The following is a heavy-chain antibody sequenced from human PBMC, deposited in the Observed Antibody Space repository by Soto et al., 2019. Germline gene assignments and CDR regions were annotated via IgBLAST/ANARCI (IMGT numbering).Heavy chain of an antibody. CDR1: GFTFSSYA. CDR2: ISGSGGST. D-gene: IGHD3-22*01. CDR3: VKDNKYYYDSSGYSY. Sequence: GGSLRLSCAASGFTFSSYAMSWVRQAPGKGLEWVSAISGSGGSTYYADSVKGRFTISRDNSKNTLYLQMNSLRAEDTAVYYCVKDNKYYYDSSGYSYWGQGTLVTVSS. J-gene: IGHJ4*02. V-gene: IGHV3-23*01.